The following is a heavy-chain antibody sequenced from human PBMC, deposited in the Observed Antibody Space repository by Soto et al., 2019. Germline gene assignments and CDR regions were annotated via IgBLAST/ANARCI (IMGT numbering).Heavy chain of an antibody. D-gene: IGHD5-18*01. CDR3: ARGTAMVSSFDY. Sequence: QVQLQESGPGLVKPSGTLSLTCAVSSGSISSSNWWSWVRQPPGKGLEWIGEIYHSGSTNYNPSLKRRVPISVDKSKNQFALKLSFVTAADTAVYYCARGTAMVSSFDYWGQGTLVTVSS. V-gene: IGHV4-4*02. J-gene: IGHJ4*02. CDR1: SGSISSSNW. CDR2: IYHSGST.